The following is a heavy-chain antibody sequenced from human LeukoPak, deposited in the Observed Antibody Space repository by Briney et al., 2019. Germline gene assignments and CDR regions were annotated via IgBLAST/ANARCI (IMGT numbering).Heavy chain of an antibody. V-gene: IGHV3-7*01. CDR1: GFTFSSYA. CDR3: ARDLYSSKWYEGAFDI. CDR2: IKQDGSEK. J-gene: IGHJ3*02. Sequence: GGSLRLSCAASGFTFSSYAMSWVRQAPGKGLEWVANIKQDGSEKYYVDSVRGRFTISRDNAKNSLYLQMNSLRAEDTAVYYCARDLYSSKWYEGAFDIWGQGTMVTVSS. D-gene: IGHD6-13*01.